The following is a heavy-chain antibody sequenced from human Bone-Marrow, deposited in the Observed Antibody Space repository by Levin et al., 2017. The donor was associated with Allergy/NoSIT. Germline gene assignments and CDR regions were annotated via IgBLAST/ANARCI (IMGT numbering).Heavy chain of an antibody. CDR2: MNPNSGNT. CDR3: ARGDLSEDYFDY. J-gene: IGHJ4*02. V-gene: IGHV1-8*01. CDR1: GYTFTTYE. D-gene: IGHD2/OR15-2a*01. Sequence: ASVKVSCKASGYTFTTYEINWVRQTPGQGLEWMGWMNPNSGNTGYSEKFQGRLIMTRNTSMNTAYMELSSLISADTAVYYCARGDLSEDYFDYWGQGTLIAVSS.